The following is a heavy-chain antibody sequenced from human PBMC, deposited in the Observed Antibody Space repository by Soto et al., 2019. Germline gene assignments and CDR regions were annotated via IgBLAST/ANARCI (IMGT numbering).Heavy chain of an antibody. CDR1: GGRFSSYA. V-gene: IGHV1-69*13. D-gene: IGHD1-1*01. CDR2: IIPIFGTA. J-gene: IGHJ6*02. Sequence: GASVKVSCKASGGRFSSYAISWVRQAPGQGLEWMGGIIPIFGTANYAQKFQGRVTITADESTSTAYMELSSLRSEDTAVYYCARDGYNWNDNPEYYYYYYGMDVWGQGTTVTVSS. CDR3: ARDGYNWNDNPEYYYYYYGMDV.